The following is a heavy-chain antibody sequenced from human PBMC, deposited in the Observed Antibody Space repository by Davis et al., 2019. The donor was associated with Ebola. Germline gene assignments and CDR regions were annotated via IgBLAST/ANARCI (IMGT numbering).Heavy chain of an antibody. Sequence: HTGGSLRLSCAASGFTFNNAWLNWVRQAPGKGLVWVSRINSDGSSTSYADSVKGRFTISRDNAKNTLYLQMNSLRAEDTAVYYCARDLIVVVPAAQWGTYYYYYMDVWGKGTTVTVSS. CDR1: GFTFNNAW. V-gene: IGHV3-74*01. CDR3: ARDLIVVVPAAQWGTYYYYYMDV. J-gene: IGHJ6*03. D-gene: IGHD2-2*01. CDR2: INSDGSST.